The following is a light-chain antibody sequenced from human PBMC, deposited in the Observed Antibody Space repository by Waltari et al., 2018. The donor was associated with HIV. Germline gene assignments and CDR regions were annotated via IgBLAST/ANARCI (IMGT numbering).Light chain of an antibody. CDR1: ETISDK. CDR2: DAA. J-gene: IGKJ3*01. Sequence: DIQMTQSPSSLSASVGDRVTITCRSSETISDKLNWYQQKPGGAPKVLIFDAATLEAGVPSRFSGSGSGTDFTLTITSLQPDDFATYFCQQSFRFPLTFGPGTNLDI. V-gene: IGKV1-39*01. CDR3: QQSFRFPLT.